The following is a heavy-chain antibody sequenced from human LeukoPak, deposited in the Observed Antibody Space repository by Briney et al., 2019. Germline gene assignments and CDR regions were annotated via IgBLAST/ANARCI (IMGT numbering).Heavy chain of an antibody. V-gene: IGHV4-39*01. CDR2: IFYSGST. D-gene: IGHD3-22*01. J-gene: IGHJ5*02. Sequence: SETLSLTCTVSGASISSSSYYWDWLRQPPGKGLEWIGSIFYSGSTYYNPSLKSRVTISVDTSKNQFSLKLSSVTAADTAVCYCARLKRQYYYDSSGYYFWFDPWGQGTLVTVSS. CDR3: ARLKRQYYYDSSGYYFWFDP. CDR1: GASISSSSYY.